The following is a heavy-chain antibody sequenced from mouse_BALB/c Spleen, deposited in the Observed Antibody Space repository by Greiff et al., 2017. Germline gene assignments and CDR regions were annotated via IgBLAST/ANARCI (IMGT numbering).Heavy chain of an antibody. J-gene: IGHJ2*01. CDR3: ARGEGYYYGFDY. V-gene: IGHV3-2*02. D-gene: IGHD1-1*01. CDR2: ISYSGST. Sequence: EVKLMESGPGLVKPSQSLSLTCTVTGYSITSDYAWNWIRQFPGNKLEWMGYISYSGSTSYNPSLKSRISITRDTSKNQFFLQLNSVTTEDTATYYCARGEGYYYGFDYWGQGTTLTVSS. CDR1: GYSITSDYA.